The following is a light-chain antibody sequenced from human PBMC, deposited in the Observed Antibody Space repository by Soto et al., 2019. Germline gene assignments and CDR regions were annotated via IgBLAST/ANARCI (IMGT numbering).Light chain of an antibody. Sequence: EIVLTQSPGTLSLSPGDIATLSCRASQSLSSTYLAWYQQKGGQAPRLLIYGASSRATGIPDRFSGSGSGTDFTLTISRLEPEDFAVYYCQQYGSSPVTFGPGTKVDIK. J-gene: IGKJ3*01. CDR3: QQYGSSPVT. CDR1: QSLSSTY. CDR2: GAS. V-gene: IGKV3-20*01.